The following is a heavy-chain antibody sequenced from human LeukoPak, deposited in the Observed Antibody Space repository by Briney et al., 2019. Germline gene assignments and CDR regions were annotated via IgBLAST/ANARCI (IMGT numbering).Heavy chain of an antibody. D-gene: IGHD2-15*01. CDR2: IGTTTAI. J-gene: IGHJ3*02. Sequence: GGSLRLSCAASGFSFSSYSMNWVRQAPGKGLEWVSYIGTTTAIDYADSVKGRFTISRDNAKNSVYLQMNSLRDEDTAVYYCARDYSYAFDIWGQGAMVTVSS. CDR1: GFSFSSYS. V-gene: IGHV3-48*02. CDR3: ARDYSYAFDI.